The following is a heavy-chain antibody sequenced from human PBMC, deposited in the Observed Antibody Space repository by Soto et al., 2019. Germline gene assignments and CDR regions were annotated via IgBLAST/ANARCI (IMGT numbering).Heavy chain of an antibody. V-gene: IGHV4-30-2*01. CDR3: ARVGYSRVRYSGFGELVETSSLHS. Sequence: PSETLSLTCAVSGGSISSGGYSWSWIRQPPGKGLEWIGYIYHSGSTYYNPSLKSRVTISVDRSKNQFSLKLSSVTAADTAVYYCARVGYSRVRYSGFGELVETSSLHSRGQATLGTVSS. CDR2: IYHSGST. CDR1: GGSISSGGYS. D-gene: IGHD3-10*01. J-gene: IGHJ5*01.